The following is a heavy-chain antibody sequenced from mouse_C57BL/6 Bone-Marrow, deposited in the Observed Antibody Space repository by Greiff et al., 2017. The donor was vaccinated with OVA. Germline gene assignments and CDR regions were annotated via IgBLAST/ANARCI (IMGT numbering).Heavy chain of an antibody. CDR1: GFTFSDYY. CDR3: ARDTHYYGSSCDWYFDV. D-gene: IGHD1-1*01. J-gene: IGHJ1*03. V-gene: IGHV5-16*01. Sequence: EVKLMESEGGLVQPGSSMKLSCTASGFTFSDYYMAWVRQVPEKGLEWVANINYDGSSTYYLDSLKSRFIISRDNAKNILYLQMSSLKSEDTATYYCARDTHYYGSSCDWYFDVWGTGTTVTVSS. CDR2: INYDGSST.